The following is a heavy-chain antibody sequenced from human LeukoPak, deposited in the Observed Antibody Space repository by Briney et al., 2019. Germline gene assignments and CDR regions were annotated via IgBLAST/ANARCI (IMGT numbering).Heavy chain of an antibody. CDR3: ARRGCSSTSFYGGTNFPFDY. CDR2: IYDSSST. D-gene: IGHD2-2*01. CDR1: GGSISSSNYY. V-gene: IGHV4-39*01. J-gene: IGHJ4*02. Sequence: PSETLSLTCTVSGGSISSSNYYWGRMRQPPGKGREWIGSIYDSSSTYSNPSINSRVTIAVNTHKNQFYLMLISVTAAATALYYCARRGCSSTSFYGGTNFPFDYWGQGALLTVSS.